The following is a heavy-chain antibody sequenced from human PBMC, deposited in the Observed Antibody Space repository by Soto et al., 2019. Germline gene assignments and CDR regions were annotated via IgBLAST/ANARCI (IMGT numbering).Heavy chain of an antibody. V-gene: IGHV3-23*01. CDR2: ISGSGGST. Sequence: EVQLLESGGGLVQPGGSLRLSCAASGFTFSSYAMSWFRQAPGKGLEWVSAISGSGGSTYYADSVKGRFTISRDNSKNTLYLQMNSLRAEDTAVYYCAKDLLQLWCRYYFDYWGQGNLVTVSS. CDR1: GFTFSSYA. J-gene: IGHJ4*02. D-gene: IGHD5-18*01. CDR3: AKDLLQLWCRYYFDY.